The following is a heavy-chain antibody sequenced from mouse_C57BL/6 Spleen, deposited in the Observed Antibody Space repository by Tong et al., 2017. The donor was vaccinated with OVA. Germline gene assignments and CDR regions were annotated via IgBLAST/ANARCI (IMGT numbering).Heavy chain of an antibody. CDR3: ARGGYDYYCSCFAY. CDR1: GYTFTSYG. J-gene: IGHJ3*01. Sequence: VKLKVSGAEMARPGASVKLSCKASGYTFTSYGISWVKQRTGQGLEWIGEIYPRSGNTYYNEKFKGKATLTADKSSSTAYMELRSLTSEDSAVYFCARGGYDYYCSCFAYWGQGTLVTVSA. D-gene: IGHD2-4*01. V-gene: IGHV1-81*01. CDR2: IYPRSGNT.